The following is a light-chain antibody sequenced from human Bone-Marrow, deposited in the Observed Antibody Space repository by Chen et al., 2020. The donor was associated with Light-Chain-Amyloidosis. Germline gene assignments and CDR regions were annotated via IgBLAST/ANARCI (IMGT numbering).Light chain of an antibody. V-gene: IGLV6-57*01. J-gene: IGLJ3*02. Sequence: NFMLTQPHSVSESPGKTVIISCTRSSGSIATNYVQWSQQRPGSSPTTVSYEDEQRPAGVPARLSGSIDRSANAASLTIAGLKTEDEADYYCQSYQGSSQGVFGGGTKLTVL. CDR1: SGSIATNY. CDR2: EDE. CDR3: QSYQGSSQGV.